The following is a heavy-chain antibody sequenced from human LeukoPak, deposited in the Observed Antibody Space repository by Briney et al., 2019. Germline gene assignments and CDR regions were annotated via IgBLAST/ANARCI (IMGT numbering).Heavy chain of an antibody. Sequence: SETLSLTCGVSSGSISSISYYWGWIRQPPGKGLEWIGSIYYIGRTNYNPSLKSRVTISVDTSKNQFSLKLSSVTAADTAVYYCASFPIYYGSGSYYLPYYYYMDVWGKGTTVTVSS. D-gene: IGHD3-10*01. CDR3: ASFPIYYGSGSYYLPYYYYMDV. CDR2: IYYIGRT. J-gene: IGHJ6*03. CDR1: SGSISSISYY. V-gene: IGHV4-39*07.